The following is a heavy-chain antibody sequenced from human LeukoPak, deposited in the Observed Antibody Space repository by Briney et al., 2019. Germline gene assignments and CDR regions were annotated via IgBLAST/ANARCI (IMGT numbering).Heavy chain of an antibody. D-gene: IGHD6-13*01. CDR1: GFTFSDYY. J-gene: IGHJ3*02. V-gene: IGHV3-11*04. CDR2: ISSSGSTI. Sequence: PGGSLRLSCAASGFTFSDYYMSWIRQAPGKGLEWVSYISSSGSTIYYADSVKGRFTISRDNAKNSLYLQMNSLRAEDTAVYYCARESPKCAGYSSSRVCDAFDIWGQGTMVTVSS. CDR3: ARESPKCAGYSSSRVCDAFDI.